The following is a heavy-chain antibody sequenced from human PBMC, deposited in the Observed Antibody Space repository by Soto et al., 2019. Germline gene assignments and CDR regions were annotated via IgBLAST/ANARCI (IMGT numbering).Heavy chain of an antibody. V-gene: IGHV3-33*01. Sequence: GGSLRLSCAASGFTFSSYGMHWVRQAPGKGLEWVAVIWYDGSNKYYADSVKGRFTISRDNSKNTLYLQMNSLRAEDTAVYYCARQPKVGATKGYFDDWGQGTLVTVSS. CDR2: IWYDGSNK. CDR3: ARQPKVGATKGYFDD. D-gene: IGHD1-26*01. CDR1: GFTFSSYG. J-gene: IGHJ4*02.